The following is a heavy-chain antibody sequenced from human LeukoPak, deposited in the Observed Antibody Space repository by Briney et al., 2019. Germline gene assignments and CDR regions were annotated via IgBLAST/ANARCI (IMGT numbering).Heavy chain of an antibody. CDR2: IRTSPSEI. CDR3: VRDHHYALDV. CDR1: GFIFSSYS. V-gene: IGHV3-48*02. J-gene: IGHJ3*01. Sequence: PGRSLRLSCAASGFIFSSYSMNWVRQAPGKGLEWISYIRTSPSEIYYADSVRGRFTISRDDAKNSLFLQMDSLRDEDTAVYYCVRDHHYALDVWGQGTTVTVSS.